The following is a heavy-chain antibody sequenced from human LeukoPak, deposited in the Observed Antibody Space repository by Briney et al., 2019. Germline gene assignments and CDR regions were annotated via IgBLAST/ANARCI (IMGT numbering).Heavy chain of an antibody. CDR3: TRESGAFSPFGF. D-gene: IGHD1-26*01. Sequence: PSGTLSLTCAVSGGSILTTNWWSWVRQPPGKGLEWFGEVHLSGASNYNPSLKSRVNMSIDKSKNQLSLQLTSVTAADTAIYYCTRESGAFSPFGFWGQGTLVTVSS. V-gene: IGHV4-4*02. J-gene: IGHJ4*02. CDR1: GGSILTTNW. CDR2: VHLSGAS.